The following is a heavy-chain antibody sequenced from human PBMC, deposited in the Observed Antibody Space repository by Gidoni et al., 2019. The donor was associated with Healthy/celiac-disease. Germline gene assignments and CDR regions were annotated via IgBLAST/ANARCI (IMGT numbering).Heavy chain of an antibody. Sequence: QVQLVQSGAEVKKPGSSVKVSCKASGGPFSSYAISWVRQAPGQGLEWMGGIIPIFGTANYAQKFQGRVTITADESTSTAYMELSSLRSEDTAVYYCARDGRYSGSYHGAYWGQGTLVTVSS. V-gene: IGHV1-69*01. CDR1: GGPFSSYA. CDR2: IIPIFGTA. D-gene: IGHD1-26*01. CDR3: ARDGRYSGSYHGAY. J-gene: IGHJ4*02.